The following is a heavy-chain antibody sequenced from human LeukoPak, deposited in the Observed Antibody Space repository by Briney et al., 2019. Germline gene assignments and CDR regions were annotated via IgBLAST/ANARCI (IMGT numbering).Heavy chain of an antibody. Sequence: SVKVSRKACGFTFPSYAMQWVGQARGQRLEGIGWIVVGRGNTHYAQKFQERVTITRDMSTSTAYMELSSLRSEDTAVYYWAAARRYNWNHAIDYWGQGTLVTVSS. CDR1: GFTFPSYA. J-gene: IGHJ4*02. CDR2: IVVGRGNT. CDR3: AAARRYNWNHAIDY. V-gene: IGHV1-58*02. D-gene: IGHD1-20*01.